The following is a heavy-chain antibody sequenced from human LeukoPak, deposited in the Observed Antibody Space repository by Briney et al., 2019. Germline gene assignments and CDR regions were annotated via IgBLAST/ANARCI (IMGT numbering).Heavy chain of an antibody. Sequence: GESLKISCKGSGYSFTSYWIGWVRQMPGKGLEWMGIIYPGDSDTRYSPSFQGQVTISADKSISTAYLQWSSLKASDTAMYYCASTYYYDSSGYVAFDIWGQGTMVTASS. CDR1: GYSFTSYW. CDR2: IYPGDSDT. V-gene: IGHV5-51*01. D-gene: IGHD3-22*01. J-gene: IGHJ3*02. CDR3: ASTYYYDSSGYVAFDI.